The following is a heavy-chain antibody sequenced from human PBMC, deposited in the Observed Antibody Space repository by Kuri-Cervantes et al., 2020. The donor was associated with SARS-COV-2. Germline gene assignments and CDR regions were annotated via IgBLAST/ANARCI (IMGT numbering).Heavy chain of an antibody. J-gene: IGHJ4*02. D-gene: IGHD6-19*01. CDR1: GFTFATSW. CDR3: ARFLAVAGIGVDY. V-gene: IGHV5-51*01. CDR2: IYAGDSDT. Sequence: KVSCKGSGFTFATSWIGWVRQMPGRGLEWMGIIYAGDSDTRYSPSFQGQVTISADKSISTAYLQWSSLKASDTAMYYCARFLAVAGIGVDYWGQGTLVTVSS.